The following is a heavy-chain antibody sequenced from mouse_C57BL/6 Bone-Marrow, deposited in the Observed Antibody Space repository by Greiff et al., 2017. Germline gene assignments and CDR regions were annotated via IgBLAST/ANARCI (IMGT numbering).Heavy chain of an antibody. CDR2: IHPNSGST. J-gene: IGHJ4*01. D-gene: IGHD2-4*01. CDR1: GYTFTSYW. CDR3: ARERLRRYYAMDY. V-gene: IGHV1-64*01. Sequence: QVHVKQPGAELVKPGASVKLSCKASGYTFTSYWMHWVKQRPGQGLEWIGMIHPNSGSTNYNEKFKSKATLTVDQSSRTAYMQLSSLTSEESAVYYCARERLRRYYAMDYWGQGTSVTVSS.